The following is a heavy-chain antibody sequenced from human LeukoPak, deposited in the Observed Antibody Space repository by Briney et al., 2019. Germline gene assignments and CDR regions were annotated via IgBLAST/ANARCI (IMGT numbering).Heavy chain of an antibody. D-gene: IGHD2-21*02. Sequence: SVKVSCKASGGTFSSYAISWVRQAPGQGLEWMGRIIPILGIANYAQKFQGRVTITADKSTSTAYMELSSLRSEDTAVYYCAGDPQLAYCGGDCYFFDYWGQGTLVTVSS. CDR2: IIPILGIA. V-gene: IGHV1-69*04. J-gene: IGHJ4*02. CDR1: GGTFSSYA. CDR3: AGDPQLAYCGGDCYFFDY.